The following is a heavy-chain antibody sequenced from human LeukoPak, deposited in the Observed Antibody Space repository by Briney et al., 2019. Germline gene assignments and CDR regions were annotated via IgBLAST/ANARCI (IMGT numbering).Heavy chain of an antibody. J-gene: IGHJ4*02. CDR2: IIPIFGTA. CDR3: AADLGNVLRYY. Sequence: SVKVSCNASGRTFSSYAISWVRQAPGQGLEWMGGIIPIFGTANYAQKFQGRVTITTDESTSTAYMELSSLRSEDTAVYYCAADLGNVLRYYSGQGTLVTVSS. CDR1: GRTFSSYA. V-gene: IGHV1-69*05. D-gene: IGHD3-9*01.